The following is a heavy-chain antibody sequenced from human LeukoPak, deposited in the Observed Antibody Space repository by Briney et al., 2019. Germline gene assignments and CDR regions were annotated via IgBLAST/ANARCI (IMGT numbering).Heavy chain of an antibody. CDR2: ISGSGGST. V-gene: IGHV3-23*01. J-gene: IGHJ4*02. CDR1: GFTFSSYA. D-gene: IGHD3-22*01. Sequence: GGSLRLSCAASGFTFSSYAMSWVRQPPGKGLEWVSAISGSGGSTYYADSVKGRFTISRDNSKNTLYLQMNSLRAEDTAVYYCAKTYYYDSSGYPVDYWGQGTLVTVSS. CDR3: AKTYYYDSSGYPVDY.